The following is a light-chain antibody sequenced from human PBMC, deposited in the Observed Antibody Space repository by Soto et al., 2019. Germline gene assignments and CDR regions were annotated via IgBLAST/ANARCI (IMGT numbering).Light chain of an antibody. V-gene: IGKV3-15*01. CDR3: QQYNTWPPWT. CDR1: QSVSSN. CDR2: GAS. J-gene: IGKJ1*01. Sequence: EIVMTQSPATLSVSPRERATLSCRASQSVSSNLAWYQQKPGQAPRLLIYGASTRATGIPARFSGSGSGTEFTLTISSLQSEDFAVYYCQQYNTWPPWTFGQGTKV.